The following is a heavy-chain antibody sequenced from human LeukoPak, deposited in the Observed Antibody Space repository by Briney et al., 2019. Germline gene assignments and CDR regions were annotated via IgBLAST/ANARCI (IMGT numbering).Heavy chain of an antibody. CDR3: ARDAYTFGYGAFDI. V-gene: IGHV4-59*01. CDR2: IYHSEST. D-gene: IGHD3-16*01. Sequence: PSEILSLTCTVSGGSISSYYWTWIRQPPGRGLEWIGYIYHSESTTYNPSLESRVTISAHTSKNQFSLRLNSVTAADTAVYYCARDAYTFGYGAFDIWGQGTMVAVSS. CDR1: GGSISSYY. J-gene: IGHJ3*02.